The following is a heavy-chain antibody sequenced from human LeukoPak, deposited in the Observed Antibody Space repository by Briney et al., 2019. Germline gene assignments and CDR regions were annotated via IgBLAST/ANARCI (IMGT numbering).Heavy chain of an antibody. CDR2: IKEDGSEK. J-gene: IGHJ5*02. Sequence: GSLRLSCAASGFTFSNYWMTWVRQAPGKGLEWVANIKEDGSEKNYVDSVKGRFTIARDNAKNSLYLQMNSLRAEDTAVYYCARVGLGVGSGRKASGFDPWGQGTLVTVSS. D-gene: IGHD3-10*01. V-gene: IGHV3-7*01. CDR1: GFTFSNYW. CDR3: ARVGLGVGSGRKASGFDP.